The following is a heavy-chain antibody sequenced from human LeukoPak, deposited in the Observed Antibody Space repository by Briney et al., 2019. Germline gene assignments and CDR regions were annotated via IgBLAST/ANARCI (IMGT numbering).Heavy chain of an antibody. Sequence: GGSLRLSCAASGFTFDDYAMHWVRQAPGKGLEWVSGISWNSGSIGYADSVKGRFTISRDNAKNSLYLQMNSLRAEDTALYYCAKSLYDSSGYFDSDAFDIWGQGTMVTVSS. J-gene: IGHJ3*02. CDR1: GFTFDDYA. D-gene: IGHD3-22*01. V-gene: IGHV3-9*01. CDR2: ISWNSGSI. CDR3: AKSLYDSSGYFDSDAFDI.